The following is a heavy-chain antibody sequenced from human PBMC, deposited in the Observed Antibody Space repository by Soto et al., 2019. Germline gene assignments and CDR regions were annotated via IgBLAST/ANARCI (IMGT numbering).Heavy chain of an antibody. V-gene: IGHV1-8*01. CDR2: MNPNSGNT. J-gene: IGHJ6*02. Sequence: GASVKVSCKASGYTFTSYDINWVRQATGQGLEWMGWMNPNSGNTGYAQKFQGRVTMTRNTSISTAYMELSSLRSEDTAVYYCARLAVVPAAIHYYYYYGMDVWGQGTTVTVSS. CDR1: GYTFTSYD. D-gene: IGHD2-2*02. CDR3: ARLAVVPAAIHYYYYYGMDV.